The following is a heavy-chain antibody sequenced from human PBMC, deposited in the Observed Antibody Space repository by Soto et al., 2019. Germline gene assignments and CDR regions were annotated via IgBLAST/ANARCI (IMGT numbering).Heavy chain of an antibody. Sequence: GSLRLSCAASGFTFSSYGMHWVRQAPGKGLEWVAVISYDGSNKYYADSVKGRFTISRDNSKNTLYLQMNSLRAEDTAVYYCAKGYSYGNWFDPWGQGTLVTV. J-gene: IGHJ5*02. CDR3: AKGYSYGNWFDP. CDR1: GFTFSSYG. D-gene: IGHD5-18*01. CDR2: ISYDGSNK. V-gene: IGHV3-30*18.